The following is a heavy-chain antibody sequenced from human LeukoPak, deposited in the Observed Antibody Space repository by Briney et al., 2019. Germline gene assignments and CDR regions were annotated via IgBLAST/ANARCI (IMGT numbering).Heavy chain of an antibody. J-gene: IGHJ4*02. V-gene: IGHV3-21*01. CDR3: ANNFYDSSGYYKPLDY. CDR1: GFTFSGYS. CDR2: INSSSSYI. Sequence: GGSLRLSCAASGFTFSGYSMNWVRQAPGKGLEWVSSINSSSSYIYYADSVKGGFTISRDNANNSLYLQMNSLRAEDTAVYYCANNFYDSSGYYKPLDYWGQGTLVTVSS. D-gene: IGHD3-22*01.